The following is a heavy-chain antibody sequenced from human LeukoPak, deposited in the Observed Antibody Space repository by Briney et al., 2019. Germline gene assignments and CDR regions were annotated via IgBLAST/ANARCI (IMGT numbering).Heavy chain of an antibody. CDR2: ISSSGSPI. CDR3: ARERQSAAPDYYFDS. D-gene: IGHD6-13*01. J-gene: IGHJ4*02. Sequence: GGSLRLSCAASGFTFSSYEMNWVRQAPGKGLEWVSYISSSGSPIYYADPVKGRFTISRDNAKNSLYLQMNSLRAEDTALYYCARERQSAAPDYYFDSWGQGTLVTVSS. CDR1: GFTFSSYE. V-gene: IGHV3-48*03.